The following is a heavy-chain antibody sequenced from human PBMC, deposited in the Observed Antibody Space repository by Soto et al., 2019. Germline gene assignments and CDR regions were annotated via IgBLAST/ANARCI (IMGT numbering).Heavy chain of an antibody. V-gene: IGHV4-34*01. J-gene: IGHJ4*02. CDR2: INHSGST. Sequence: SETLSLTCAVYGGSFSGYYWSWIHQPPGKGLEWIGEINHSGSTNYNPSLKSRVTISVDTSKNQFSLKLSSVTAADTAVYYCARGSGSCSGGSCYSSNFDYWGQGTLVTVSS. D-gene: IGHD2-15*01. CDR1: GGSFSGYY. CDR3: ARGSGSCSGGSCYSSNFDY.